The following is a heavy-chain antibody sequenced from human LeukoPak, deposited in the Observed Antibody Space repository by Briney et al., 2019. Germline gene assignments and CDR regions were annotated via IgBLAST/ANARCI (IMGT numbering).Heavy chain of an antibody. CDR2: MRQDGSEK. J-gene: IGHJ3*02. Sequence: GGSLRLSCAASGFTFRKYIISWVRQAPGKGLEWVANMRQDGSEKFYVDSVKGRFTISRDNAKNSLYLQMDSLRAEDTAVYYCAREGDAFDIWGQGTMVTVSS. CDR1: GFTFRKYI. V-gene: IGHV3-7*01. CDR3: AREGDAFDI.